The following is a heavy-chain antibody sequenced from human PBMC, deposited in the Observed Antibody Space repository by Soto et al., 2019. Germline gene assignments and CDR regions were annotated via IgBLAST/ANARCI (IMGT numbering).Heavy chain of an antibody. V-gene: IGHV3-23*01. CDR2: ISAGGGGA. CDR1: GLTFSNFA. CDR3: AKDPNGDYVGAFDD. D-gene: IGHD4-17*01. Sequence: EVPLLESGGGLVQPGGSLRLSCAGSGLTFSNFAMVWVRQAPGKGLEWVSAISAGGGGARYADSVRGRFSISRDNSKNTLYLQMTSLRAEDTALYYCAKDPNGDYVGAFDDWGPGTMVTVSS. J-gene: IGHJ3*01.